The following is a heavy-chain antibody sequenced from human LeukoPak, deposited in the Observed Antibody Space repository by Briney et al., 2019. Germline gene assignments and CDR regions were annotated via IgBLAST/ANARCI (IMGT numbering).Heavy chain of an antibody. CDR1: GFTFSSYD. J-gene: IGHJ4*02. V-gene: IGHV3-23*01. D-gene: IGHD1-26*01. CDR3: AKNRGGSYYSGSDY. CDR2: VRGGDAGT. Sequence: LPGGSLRLSCAASGFTFSSYDMNWVRQAPGKGLEWVSAVRGGDAGTSYADSVKGRFTISRDNSKNTLYLQMNSLRADDTAVYYCAKNRGGSYYSGSDYWGQGTLVTVSS.